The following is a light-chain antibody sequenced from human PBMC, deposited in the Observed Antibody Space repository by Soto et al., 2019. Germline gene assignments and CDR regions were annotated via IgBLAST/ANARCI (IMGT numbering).Light chain of an antibody. J-gene: IGKJ1*01. CDR2: GAS. CDR3: QHYNNWPPWT. Sequence: EIVMTQSPATLSVSPGERATLSCRASQSVSSNLAWYQQKPGHAPRLLIYGASTSSTGIPARFSGSGSATELPLTISSLQSEDFSIYYCQHYNNWPPWTFGQGTKVQIK. V-gene: IGKV3-15*01. CDR1: QSVSSN.